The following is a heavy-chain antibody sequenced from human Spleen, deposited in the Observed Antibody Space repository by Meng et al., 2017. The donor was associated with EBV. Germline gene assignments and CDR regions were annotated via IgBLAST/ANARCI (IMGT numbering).Heavy chain of an antibody. V-gene: IGHV1-69*01. CDR1: GGHFSSYA. Sequence: VQHVLTGAEVRTPEVSVEVSCKAFGGHFSSYAISWGRQAPGQGLEWMGGIIPIFGTANYAQKFQGRVTITADESTSTAYMELSSLRSEDTAVYSCARGGSSWYRCFYPWCQGTLVTVSS. CDR2: IIPIFGTA. D-gene: IGHD6-13*01. J-gene: IGHJ5*02. CDR3: ARGGSSWYRCFYP.